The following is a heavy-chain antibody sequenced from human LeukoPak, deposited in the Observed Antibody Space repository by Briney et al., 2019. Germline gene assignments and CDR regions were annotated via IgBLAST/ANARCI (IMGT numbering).Heavy chain of an antibody. CDR1: GFTYNRYE. CDR3: AELGITMIGGV. J-gene: IGHJ6*04. V-gene: IGHV3-48*03. D-gene: IGHD3-10*02. Sequence: GGPVRLPCAPSGFTYNRYEMNWPRNAPEKAREGVSYICSSGSTIYYADSVKGRFTISRDNAKNSLYLQMNSMRAEDTAVYYWAELGITMIGGVWGKGTTVTISS. CDR2: ICSSGSTI.